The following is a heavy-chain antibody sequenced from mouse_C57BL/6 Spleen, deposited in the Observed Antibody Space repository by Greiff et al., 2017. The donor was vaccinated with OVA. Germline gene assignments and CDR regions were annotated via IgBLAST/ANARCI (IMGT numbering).Heavy chain of an antibody. CDR1: GYTFTDYY. J-gene: IGHJ2*01. CDR3: ARMNEDFDY. Sequence: EVQLQQSGPELVKPGASVKISCKASGYTFTDYYMNWVKQSHGKSLEWIGDINPTNGGPSYNQKFKGKATLTVDKSSSTAYMELRSLTSEDSAVYYCARMNEDFDYWGQGTTLTVSS. CDR2: INPTNGGP. V-gene: IGHV1-26*01.